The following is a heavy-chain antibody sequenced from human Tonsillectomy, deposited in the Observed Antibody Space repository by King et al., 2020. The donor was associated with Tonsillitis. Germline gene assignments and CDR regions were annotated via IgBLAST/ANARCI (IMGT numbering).Heavy chain of an antibody. CDR3: AKDKGYGVGGSASPLDS. Sequence: VQLVESGGGLVQPGGSLRLSCAASGFTFSSHAVNWVRQAPGKGLEWVSVISGRGGSTYYADSVKGRFTISRDNSKNTGDLQMNSLKAEDTAVYYCAKDKGYGVGGSASPLDSGGQGTLVPASS. J-gene: IGHJ4*02. D-gene: IGHD2-8*01. CDR2: ISGRGGST. CDR1: GFTFSSHA. V-gene: IGHV3-23*04.